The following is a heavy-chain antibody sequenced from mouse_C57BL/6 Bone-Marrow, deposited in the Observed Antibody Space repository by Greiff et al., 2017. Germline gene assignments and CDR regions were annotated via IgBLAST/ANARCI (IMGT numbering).Heavy chain of an antibody. V-gene: IGHV1-47*01. CDR1: GYTFTTYP. CDR3: ARGGNYGGYYFDY. Sequence: VQLQESGAELVKPGASVKMSCKASGYTFTTYPIEWMKQNPCKSLEWIGNFHPYNDDTKYNEKFKGKATLTVEKSSSTVYLELSRLTSDDSAVYYCARGGNYGGYYFDYWGQGTTLTVSS. D-gene: IGHD2-1*01. J-gene: IGHJ2*01. CDR2: FHPYNDDT.